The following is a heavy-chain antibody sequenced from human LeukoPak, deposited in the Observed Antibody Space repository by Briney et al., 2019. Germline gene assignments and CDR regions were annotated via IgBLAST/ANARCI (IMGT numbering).Heavy chain of an antibody. CDR1: GFTFDDYA. Sequence: PGRSLRLSCAASGFTFDDYAMHWVRQAPGKGLEWVSGINLNSDSIGYAGSVRGRFTISRDNPKNSLFLQMNSLTADDMALYSCAKGYSSSGGDFDIWGQGTMVTVSS. J-gene: IGHJ3*02. D-gene: IGHD6-13*01. CDR3: AKGYSSSGGDFDI. V-gene: IGHV3-9*03. CDR2: INLNSDSI.